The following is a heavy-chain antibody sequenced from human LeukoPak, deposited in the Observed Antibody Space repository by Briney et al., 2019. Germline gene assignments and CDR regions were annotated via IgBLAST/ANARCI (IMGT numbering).Heavy chain of an antibody. CDR1: GYSFTSYW. J-gene: IGHJ6*04. Sequence: GESLKIPCKGSGYSFTSYWIGWVRQMPGKGLGWMGIIYPGDSDTRYSPSFQGQVTISADKSISTAYLQWSSLKASDTAMYYCARHGEYGSGSYFYYGMDVWGKGTTVTVSS. CDR3: ARHGEYGSGSYFYYGMDV. V-gene: IGHV5-51*01. D-gene: IGHD3-10*01. CDR2: IYPGDSDT.